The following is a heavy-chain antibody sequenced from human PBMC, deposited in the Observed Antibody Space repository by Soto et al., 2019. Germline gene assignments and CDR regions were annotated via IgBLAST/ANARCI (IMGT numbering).Heavy chain of an antibody. Sequence: WETLSLTCTVSGGSVTNSSYYWGWIRQSPGKGLEWIGSVYYRGRSYSKSSVKSRVTISVDTSKNRFSLSLNSVTASDTAVYFCVSQRTTVPTQAYFDYWGPGALVTVSS. CDR1: GGSVTNSSYY. V-gene: IGHV4-39*01. J-gene: IGHJ4*02. CDR3: VSQRTTVPTQAYFDY. CDR2: VYYRGRS. D-gene: IGHD4-17*01.